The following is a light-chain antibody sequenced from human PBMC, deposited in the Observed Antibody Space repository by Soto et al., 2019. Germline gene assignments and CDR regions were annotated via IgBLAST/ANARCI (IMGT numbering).Light chain of an antibody. J-gene: IGLJ1*01. CDR2: DVS. CDR1: SSDVGGYNY. CDR3: SSLTTTSTLV. V-gene: IGLV2-14*01. Sequence: QSALAQPASVSGSPGQSITISCTGTSSDVGGYNYVSWYQQNPGKAPKLMIYDVSNRPSGVSNRFSGSKSGNTASLTISGLQVEDEADYYCSSLTTTSTLVFGTGTKV.